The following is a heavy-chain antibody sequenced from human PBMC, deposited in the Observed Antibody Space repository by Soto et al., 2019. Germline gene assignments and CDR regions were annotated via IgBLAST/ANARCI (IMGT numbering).Heavy chain of an antibody. CDR2: ISDSSSTI. J-gene: IGHJ5*01. V-gene: IGHV3-48*02. CDR3: ETRGWLDS. Sequence: GGSLRLSCAASGFTFSDYSMSWVRQAPGKVLEWVSYISDSSSTIHYADSVKGRFTISRDNAKNSVYLQMNSLRDEDTAVYYCETRGWLDSWGQGTLVTVSS. CDR1: GFTFSDYS.